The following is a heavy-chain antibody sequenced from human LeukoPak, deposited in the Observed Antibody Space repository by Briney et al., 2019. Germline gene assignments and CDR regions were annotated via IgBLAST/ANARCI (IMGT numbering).Heavy chain of an antibody. CDR2: IYSGGTT. Sequence: GGSLRLSCAVSGFTVSGNYMSWVRQAPGKGLEWVSLIYSGGTTYYADSVKGRSTISRDNSKNTLYLQMNSLRAEDTAVYYCAKDLHYGSADYWGQGTLVTVSS. J-gene: IGHJ4*02. V-gene: IGHV3-53*01. CDR3: AKDLHYGSADY. D-gene: IGHD3-10*01. CDR1: GFTVSGNY.